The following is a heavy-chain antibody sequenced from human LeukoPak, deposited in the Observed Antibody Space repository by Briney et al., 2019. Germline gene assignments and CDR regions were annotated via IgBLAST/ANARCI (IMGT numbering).Heavy chain of an antibody. CDR3: ARDDPGATWGY. CDR2: ISGSGGST. V-gene: IGHV3-21*01. Sequence: KPGGSLRLSCAASGFTFSSYTMKWVRQAPGKGLEWVSAISGSGGSTYYADSVKGRFTISRDNAKNSLYLQMNSLRAEDTAVYYCARDDPGATWGYWGQGTLVTVSS. D-gene: IGHD1-26*01. J-gene: IGHJ4*02. CDR1: GFTFSSYT.